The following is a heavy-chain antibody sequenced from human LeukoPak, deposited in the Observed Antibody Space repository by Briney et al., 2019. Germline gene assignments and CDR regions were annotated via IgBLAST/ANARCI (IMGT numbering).Heavy chain of an antibody. CDR3: ARESPYSYGSFDVEEY. CDR1: GFTFNIYW. J-gene: IGHJ4*02. V-gene: IGHV3-7*01. D-gene: IGHD5-18*01. Sequence: PGGSRRLSCVASGFTFNIYWMSWVRQAPGKGLEWVANIRQDGDETWYVDSVKGRFTISRDNAENSLYLQMNSLRADDTAVYYCARESPYSYGSFDVEEYWGQGILVTVSS. CDR2: IRQDGDET.